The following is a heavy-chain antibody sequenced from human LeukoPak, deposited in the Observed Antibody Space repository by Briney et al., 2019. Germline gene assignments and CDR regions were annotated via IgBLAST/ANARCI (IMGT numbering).Heavy chain of an antibody. CDR3: AKDPTHFRVWDDYDNTRLNY. CDR1: GFTFGSYG. Sequence: GGSLRLSCAASGFTFGSYGMHWVRQAPGKGLEWVAFIRYDGNNKYYADSVKGRFTISRDNSKNTVYLQMNSLRAEDTAVYYCAKDPTHFRVWDDYDNTRLNYWGQGTLVTVSS. V-gene: IGHV3-30*02. CDR2: IRYDGNNK. D-gene: IGHD3-22*01. J-gene: IGHJ4*02.